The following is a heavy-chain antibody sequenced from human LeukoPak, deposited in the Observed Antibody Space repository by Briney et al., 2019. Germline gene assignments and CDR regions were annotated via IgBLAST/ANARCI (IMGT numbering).Heavy chain of an antibody. D-gene: IGHD2-8*02. V-gene: IGHV4-31*03. J-gene: IGHJ4*02. CDR2: IYYGGST. CDR1: GGSISSDGYY. CDR3: ARDLVMDY. Sequence: SQTLSLTCTVSGGSISSDGYYWRWIRQHPGKGLEWLGYIYYGGSTYYNPSLKSRVTISVHTSKNQFSLKLSSVTAADTAVYYCARDLVMDYWGQGTLVTVSS.